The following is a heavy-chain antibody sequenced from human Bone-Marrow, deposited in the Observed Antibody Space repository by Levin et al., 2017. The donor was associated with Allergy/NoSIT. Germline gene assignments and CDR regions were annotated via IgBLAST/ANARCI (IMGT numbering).Heavy chain of an antibody. Sequence: GSLRLSCTVSGGSISSYYWSWILQPPGKGLEWIGYIYYSGSTNYNPSLKSRVTISVDTSKNQFSLKLSSVTAADTAVYYCARTGIAVAGNIYYYYGMDVWGQGTTVTVSS. V-gene: IGHV4-59*01. CDR2: IYYSGST. D-gene: IGHD6-19*01. CDR3: ARTGIAVAGNIYYYYGMDV. CDR1: GGSISSYY. J-gene: IGHJ6*02.